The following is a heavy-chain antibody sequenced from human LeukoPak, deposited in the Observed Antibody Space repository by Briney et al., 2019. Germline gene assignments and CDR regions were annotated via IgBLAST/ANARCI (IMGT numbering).Heavy chain of an antibody. Sequence: GESLRLSCAASGIAFRSFTMNWVRQAPGKGLEWVSSITPTSTSIFYADSVKGRFTISRDNARNSLYLQMNSLRAEDTAVYHCATVYYDSSAYGDLDSWGQGTLVTVSS. D-gene: IGHD3-22*01. CDR2: ITPTSTSI. CDR1: GIAFRSFT. CDR3: ATVYYDSSAYGDLDS. V-gene: IGHV3-21*01. J-gene: IGHJ4*02.